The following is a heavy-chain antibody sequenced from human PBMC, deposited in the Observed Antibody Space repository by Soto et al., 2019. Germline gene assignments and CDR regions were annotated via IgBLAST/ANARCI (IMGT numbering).Heavy chain of an antibody. CDR2: IIPILGIA. CDR3: AGGAVARGTRDY. D-gene: IGHD6-19*01. J-gene: IGHJ4*02. Sequence: QVPLVQSGAEVKKPGSSVKVSCKASGGTFSSYTISWVRQAPGQGLEWMGRIIPILGIANYAQKFQGRVTITADKSTSPAYMELSSLRSEDTAVYYCAGGAVARGTRDYWGQGTLVTVSS. V-gene: IGHV1-69*02. CDR1: GGTFSSYT.